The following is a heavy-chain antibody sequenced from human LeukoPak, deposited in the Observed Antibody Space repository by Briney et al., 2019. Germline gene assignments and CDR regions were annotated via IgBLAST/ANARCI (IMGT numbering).Heavy chain of an antibody. CDR3: TSYGGRTFDY. D-gene: IGHD4-23*01. V-gene: IGHV3-49*04. CDR2: IRSKLYGETT. J-gene: IGHJ4*02. CDR1: GINFSGYA. Sequence: PGRSLRLSCTASGINFSGYAMSWGRQAPGKGLEWGAFIRSKLYGETTEYAASVKGRFTVSRDDSKSIAYLQMNSLKAEDTGVYYCTSYGGRTFDYWGQGTLVTVSS.